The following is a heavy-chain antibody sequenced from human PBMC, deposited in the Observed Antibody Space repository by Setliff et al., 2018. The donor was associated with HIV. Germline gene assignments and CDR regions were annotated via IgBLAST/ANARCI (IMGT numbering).Heavy chain of an antibody. J-gene: IGHJ4*02. CDR3: AKSGGYSYGYAFDY. D-gene: IGHD5-18*01. Sequence: GGSLRLSCAASGFTFSTYWMTWVRQAPGKGLEWVANIKQEGSEKNYVDSVKGRFTISRDNSKNTLYLQMNGLRAEDTAVYYCAKSGGYSYGYAFDYWGQGTLVTVSS. CDR2: IKQEGSEK. CDR1: GFTFSTYW. V-gene: IGHV3-7*03.